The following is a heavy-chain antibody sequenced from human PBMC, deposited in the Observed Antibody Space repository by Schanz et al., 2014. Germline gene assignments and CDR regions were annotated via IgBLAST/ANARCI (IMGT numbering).Heavy chain of an antibody. Sequence: EVQLVESGGGLVQPGGSLRLSCSASGFTFSIYAMHWVRQDPGKGLVWVARINSVGSNTYYADAVRGRFTISRDNSRSTMYLQMNSLRAEDTAVYFCAKDLGVDCGDGCFNWYFDLWGRGTLVTVSS. CDR2: INSVGSNT. CDR1: GFTFSIYA. V-gene: IGHV3-23*04. J-gene: IGHJ2*01. D-gene: IGHD2-21*02. CDR3: AKDLGVDCGDGCFNWYFDL.